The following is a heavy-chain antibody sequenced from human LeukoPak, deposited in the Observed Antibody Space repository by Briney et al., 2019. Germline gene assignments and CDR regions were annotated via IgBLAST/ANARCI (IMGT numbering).Heavy chain of an antibody. CDR2: IYPGDSDT. J-gene: IGHJ4*02. CDR1: GYIFISYW. V-gene: IGHV5-51*01. Sequence: PGGSLQISCKCSGYIFISYWIGWVRQLPGKGLEWMGMIYPGDSDTRYSPSFQGQVTISADKSISTAYLQWSSLKASGTAMYYCARRQAGFDFWGQGTLVTVSS. CDR3: ARRQAGFDF.